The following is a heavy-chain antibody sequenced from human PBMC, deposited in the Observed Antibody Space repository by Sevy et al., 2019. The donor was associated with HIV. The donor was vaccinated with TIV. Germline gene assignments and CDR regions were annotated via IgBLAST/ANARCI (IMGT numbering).Heavy chain of an antibody. CDR2: IYYTGNT. CDR3: ARQSWYTSGWFWFDP. Sequence: SETLSLTCSVSGGSISSTSHYWGWIRQPPGKGLEWIGTIYYTGNTYYNPSLKSRVTISVDTSKNRFSLKLSSVTAADTAVYYCARQSWYTSGWFWFDPWGQGTLVTVSS. D-gene: IGHD6-19*01. CDR1: GGSISSTSHY. J-gene: IGHJ5*02. V-gene: IGHV4-39*01.